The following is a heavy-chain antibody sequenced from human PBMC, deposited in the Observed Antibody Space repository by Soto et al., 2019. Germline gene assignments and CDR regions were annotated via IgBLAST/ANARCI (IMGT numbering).Heavy chain of an antibody. V-gene: IGHV4-31*03. J-gene: IGHJ5*02. D-gene: IGHD6-13*01. Sequence: SETLSLTCTVSGGSISSGGYYWSWIRPHPGKGLEWIGYIYYSGSTYYNPSLKSRVTISVDTSKNQFSLKLSSVTAADTAVYYCARGYSSSWYVWFDPWGQGTLVTVSS. CDR2: IYYSGST. CDR3: ARGYSSSWYVWFDP. CDR1: GGSISSGGYY.